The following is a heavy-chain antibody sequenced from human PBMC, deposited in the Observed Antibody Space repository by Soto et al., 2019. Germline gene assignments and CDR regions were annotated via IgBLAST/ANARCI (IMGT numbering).Heavy chain of an antibody. CDR3: SRGLGNYGSGSYYGRWFDP. V-gene: IGHV4-34*01. Sequence: SETLSLTCAVYGGSFSGYYWSWIRQPPGKGLEWIGEINHSGSTNYNPSLKSRVTISVDTSKNQFSLKLSSVTAADTAVYYCSRGLGNYGSGSYYGRWFDPWGQGTLVTVSS. J-gene: IGHJ5*02. CDR1: GGSFSGYY. CDR2: INHSGST. D-gene: IGHD3-10*01.